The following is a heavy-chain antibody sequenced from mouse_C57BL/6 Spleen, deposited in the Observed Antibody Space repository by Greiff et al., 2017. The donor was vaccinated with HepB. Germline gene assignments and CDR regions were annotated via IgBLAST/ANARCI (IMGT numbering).Heavy chain of an antibody. J-gene: IGHJ1*03. V-gene: IGHV5-17*01. CDR3: ARTVVATGNWYFDV. CDR1: GFTFSDYG. Sequence: EVHLVESGGGLVKPGGSLKLSCAASGFTFSDYGMHWVRQAPEKGLEWVAYISSGSSTIYYADTVKGRFTISRDNAKNTLFLQMTSLRSEDTAMYYCARTVVATGNWYFDVWGKGTTVTVSS. D-gene: IGHD1-1*01. CDR2: ISSGSSTI.